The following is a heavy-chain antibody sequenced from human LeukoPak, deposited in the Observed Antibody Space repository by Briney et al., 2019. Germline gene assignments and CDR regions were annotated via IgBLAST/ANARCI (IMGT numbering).Heavy chain of an antibody. Sequence: PWETLSLTCTVSGGSIGTSTYYGRWPRQPPGWGLEWIGSMYYGGTTYYNPSLKSRVNLSLETAKNQYSLRLSSVTAADSTVYCCATGKYSGYYDYWGQGTPVTVSS. V-gene: IGHV4-39*01. D-gene: IGHD5-12*01. CDR3: ATGKYSGYYDY. CDR2: MYYGGTT. J-gene: IGHJ4*02. CDR1: GGSIGTSTYY.